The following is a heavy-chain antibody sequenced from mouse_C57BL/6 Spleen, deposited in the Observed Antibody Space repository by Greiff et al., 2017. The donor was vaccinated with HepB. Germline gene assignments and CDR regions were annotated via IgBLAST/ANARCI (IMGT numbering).Heavy chain of an antibody. CDR1: GYTFTSYW. CDR3: AVYYGSSYGYFDY. D-gene: IGHD1-1*01. J-gene: IGHJ2*01. Sequence: VQLQQPGAELVKPGASVKVSCKASGYTFTSYWMHWVKQRPGQGLEWIGRIHPSDSDTNYNQKFKGKATLTVDKSSSTAYMQLSSLTSEDSAVYYCAVYYGSSYGYFDYWGQGTTLTVSS. V-gene: IGHV1-74*01. CDR2: IHPSDSDT.